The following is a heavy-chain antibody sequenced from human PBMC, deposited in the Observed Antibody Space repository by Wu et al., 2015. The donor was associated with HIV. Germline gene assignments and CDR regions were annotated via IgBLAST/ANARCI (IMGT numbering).Heavy chain of an antibody. CDR3: ARVGGASVRGYGMDV. J-gene: IGHJ6*02. V-gene: IGHV1-2*02. Sequence: QVQLVQSGAEVKKPGASVKVSCKASGYTFTGYYMHWVRQAPGQGLEWMGWINPNSGGTNYAQKFQGRVTMTRDTSISTAYMELSRLRSDDTAVYYCARVGGASVRGYGMDVWGQGDHGSPVSS. D-gene: IGHD3-3*01. CDR2: INPNSGGT. CDR1: GYTFTGYY.